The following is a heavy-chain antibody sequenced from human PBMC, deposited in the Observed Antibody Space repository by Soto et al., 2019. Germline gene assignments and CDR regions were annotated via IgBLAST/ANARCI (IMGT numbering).Heavy chain of an antibody. D-gene: IGHD3-3*01. Sequence: GGSLRLSCAASGFSFGSYALSWVRQAPGKGLEWVSTISGSDGKTFYADSVKGRFSISRDTSRSALYLQMNSLRADDTAMYYCARWSYLDYWGQGTRVTLAS. J-gene: IGHJ4*02. CDR1: GFSFGSYA. CDR2: ISGSDGKT. V-gene: IGHV3-23*01. CDR3: ARWSYLDY.